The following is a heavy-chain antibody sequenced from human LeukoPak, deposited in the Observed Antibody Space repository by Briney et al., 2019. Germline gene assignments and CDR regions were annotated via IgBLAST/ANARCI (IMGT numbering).Heavy chain of an antibody. CDR1: GYSFTSYW. CDR2: IYSGDSDT. CDR3: ASSIRYYDFWSGYYTSYYFDY. Sequence: GESLKISCKGSGYSFTSYWIGWVRQMPGKGLEWMGIIYSGDSDTRYSPSFQGQVTISVDKSISTAYLQWSSLKASDTAMYYCASSIRYYDFWSGYYTSYYFDYWGQGTLVTVSS. J-gene: IGHJ4*02. D-gene: IGHD3-3*01. V-gene: IGHV5-51*01.